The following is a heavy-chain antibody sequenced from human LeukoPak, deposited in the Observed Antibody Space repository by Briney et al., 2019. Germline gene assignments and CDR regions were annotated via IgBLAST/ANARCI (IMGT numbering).Heavy chain of an antibody. V-gene: IGHV4-39*01. CDR1: AGSISSSSYY. Sequence: PSETLSLTCTVSAGSISSSSYYWGWIRQPPGKGLEWIGSIYYSGSTYYNPSLKSRVTISVDTSKNQFSLKLSSVTAADTAVYYCARPKWELLLGPIDYWGQGTLVTVSS. CDR3: ARPKWELLLGPIDY. J-gene: IGHJ4*02. CDR2: IYYSGST. D-gene: IGHD1-26*01.